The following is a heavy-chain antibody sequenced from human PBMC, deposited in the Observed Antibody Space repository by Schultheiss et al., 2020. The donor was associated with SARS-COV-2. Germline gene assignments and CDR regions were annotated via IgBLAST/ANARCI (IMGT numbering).Heavy chain of an antibody. CDR2: IYWNDDK. D-gene: IGHD5-18*01. CDR3: AHSRYTAMVTLMDV. Sequence: TLSLTCAVSGYSISSGYYWGWIRQPPRKALEWLALIYWNDDKRYSPSLKSRLTITKDTSKNQVVLTMTNMDPVDTATYYCAHSRYTAMVTLMDVWGKGTTVTVSS. V-gene: IGHV2-5*01. J-gene: IGHJ6*04. CDR1: GYSISSGYYW.